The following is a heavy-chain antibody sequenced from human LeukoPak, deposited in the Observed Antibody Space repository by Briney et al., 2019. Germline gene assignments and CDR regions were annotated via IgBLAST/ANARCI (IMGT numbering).Heavy chain of an antibody. Sequence: GGSLRLSCAASGFIFSTHSLNWVRQAAGKGLEWVSYITGSSSTIHYADSVKGRFTISRDNAKNSLYLQMNSLRAEDTAVYYCARVGLRYFEWDVWGKGTTVTISS. CDR3: ARVGLRYFEWDV. V-gene: IGHV3-48*04. D-gene: IGHD3-9*01. J-gene: IGHJ6*04. CDR1: GFIFSTHS. CDR2: ITGSSSTI.